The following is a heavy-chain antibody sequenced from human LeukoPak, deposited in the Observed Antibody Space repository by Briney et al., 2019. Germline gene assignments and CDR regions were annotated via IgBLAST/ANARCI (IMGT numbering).Heavy chain of an antibody. V-gene: IGHV4-34*01. Sequence: SETLSLTCAVYGGSFSGYYWSWIRQPPGKGLEWIGEINHSGSTNYNPSLKSRVTISVDTSKNQFSLKLSSVTAADTAVYYCARGLKVTGAFDIWGQGTMVTVSS. J-gene: IGHJ3*02. CDR2: INHSGST. CDR1: GGSFSGYY. CDR3: ARGLKVTGAFDI. D-gene: IGHD3-9*01.